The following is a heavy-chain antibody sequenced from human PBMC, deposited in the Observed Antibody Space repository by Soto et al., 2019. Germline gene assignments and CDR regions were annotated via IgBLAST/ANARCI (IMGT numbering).Heavy chain of an antibody. CDR3: ARRGAGYNYDY. V-gene: IGHV5-51*01. CDR2: IFPGDSDT. Sequence: GESLKISCGASGYSFPGFWIGWVRQTPGKGLEWLGIIFPGDSDTRYSPSFQGQVTISVDKSISTAYLQWSSLKASDTAMYYCARRGAGYNYDYWGQGTLVTVS. D-gene: IGHD5-12*01. J-gene: IGHJ4*02. CDR1: GYSFPGFW.